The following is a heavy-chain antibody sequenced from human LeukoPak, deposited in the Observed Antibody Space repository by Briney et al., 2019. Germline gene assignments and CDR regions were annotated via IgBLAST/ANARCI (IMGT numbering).Heavy chain of an antibody. J-gene: IGHJ5*01. CDR2: ISSSSSTI. CDR1: GFTFSSYS. CDR3: ASAYSAGWFGY. D-gene: IGHD3-16*01. Sequence: GGSLRLSCAASGFTFSSYSMNWVRQAPGKGLEWVSYISSSSSTIYYADSVNGRFTISRDDSRNTLYLQMSGLRADDTAIYYCASAYSAGWFGYWGQGTPVTVSS. V-gene: IGHV3-48*01.